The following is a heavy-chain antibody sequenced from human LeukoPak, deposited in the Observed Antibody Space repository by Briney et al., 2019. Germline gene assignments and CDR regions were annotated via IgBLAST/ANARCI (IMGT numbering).Heavy chain of an antibody. CDR2: IIPILGIA. D-gene: IGHD3-22*01. Sequence: GASVKVSCKASGGTFSSYAISWVRQAPGQGLEWMGRIIPILGIANYAQKFQGRVTITADKSTSTAYMELSSLRSEDTAVYYCARGKDSSGYSLDYWGQGTLVTVSS. CDR1: GGTFSSYA. J-gene: IGHJ4*02. V-gene: IGHV1-69*04. CDR3: ARGKDSSGYSLDY.